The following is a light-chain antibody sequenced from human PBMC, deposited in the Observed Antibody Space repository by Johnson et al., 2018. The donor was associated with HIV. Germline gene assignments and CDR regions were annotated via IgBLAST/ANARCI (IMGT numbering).Light chain of an antibody. CDR3: GIWDASLSPLYV. CDR2: ENN. Sequence: QSILTQPPSVSAAPGQKVTISCSGSSSDIGKNYVSWYQQLQGTAPKLLVYENNKRPSGIPDRFSGSKSGATATLGITGLQTGDEADYYCGIWDASLSPLYVFGSGTTITVL. J-gene: IGLJ1*01. CDR1: SSDIGKNY. V-gene: IGLV1-51*02.